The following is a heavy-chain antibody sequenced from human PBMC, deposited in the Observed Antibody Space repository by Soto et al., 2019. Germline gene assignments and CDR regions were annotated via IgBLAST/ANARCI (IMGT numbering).Heavy chain of an antibody. CDR2: IYYSGST. CDR3: ATPYCTNGVCSFYFDY. Sequence: PSETLSLTCTVSGGSISSGGYYWSWIRQHPGKGLEWIGYIYYSGSTYYNPSLKSRVTISVDTSKNQFSLKLSSVTAADTAVYYCATPYCTNGVCSFYFDYWGQGTLVTVSS. V-gene: IGHV4-31*03. D-gene: IGHD2-8*01. J-gene: IGHJ4*02. CDR1: GGSISSGGYY.